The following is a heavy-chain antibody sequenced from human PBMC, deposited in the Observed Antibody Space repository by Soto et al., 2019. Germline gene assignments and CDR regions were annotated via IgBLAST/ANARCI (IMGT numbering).Heavy chain of an antibody. Sequence: GGSLRLSCAASGFTFNNYLMNWVRQAPGKGLEWVANIKQDGSGRNYVDSVKGRFTISRDSAKNSLYLQMISLRAEDTAVYYCTASSGWYNAFDIWGQGTMVTVS. J-gene: IGHJ3*02. V-gene: IGHV3-7*05. CDR2: IKQDGSGR. CDR1: GFTFNNYL. D-gene: IGHD6-19*01. CDR3: TASSGWYNAFDI.